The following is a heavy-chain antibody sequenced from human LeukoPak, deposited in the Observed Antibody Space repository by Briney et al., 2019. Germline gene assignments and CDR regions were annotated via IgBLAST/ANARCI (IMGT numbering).Heavy chain of an antibody. Sequence: ASVKVSCKASGYTFTSYAISWVRQAPGQGLEWMGWINTKTGNPTYAQGFTGRFVFSLDTSVSVAYLQINGLEADDTAMYYCARDHDFLSGHSRRDFDYWGQGTLVTVSS. J-gene: IGHJ4*02. CDR3: ARDHDFLSGHSRRDFDY. V-gene: IGHV7-4-1*04. CDR1: GYTFTSYA. CDR2: INTKTGNP. D-gene: IGHD3-3*01.